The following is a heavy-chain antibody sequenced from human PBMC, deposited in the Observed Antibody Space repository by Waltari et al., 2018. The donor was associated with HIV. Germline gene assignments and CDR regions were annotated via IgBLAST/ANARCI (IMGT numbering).Heavy chain of an antibody. J-gene: IGHJ6*02. CDR3: ARLGSTSRFPYYGMDV. CDR2: IIPIFGTA. CDR1: GGPFSSYA. V-gene: IGHV1-69*01. Sequence: QVQLVQSGAEVKKPGSSVKVSCKASGGPFSSYALSWVRRAPGQGLEWRGGIIPIFGTANYAQKFQGRVTITADESTSTAYMELSSLRSEDTAVYYCARLGSTSRFPYYGMDVWGQGTTVTVSS. D-gene: IGHD2-2*01.